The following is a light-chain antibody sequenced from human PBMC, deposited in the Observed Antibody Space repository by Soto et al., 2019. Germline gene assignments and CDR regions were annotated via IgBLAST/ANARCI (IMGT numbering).Light chain of an antibody. CDR3: QQYGNSPPNT. V-gene: IGKV3-20*01. J-gene: IGKJ2*01. Sequence: EIVLTQSPGTLSLSPGERATLYCRASQSVSISFFAWFQQKPGHAPRLLIYGASSRATGIPDRFSGSGSGTDFTPTISRLEPEDFAVYFCQQYGNSPPNTFGQGTKVDIK. CDR1: QSVSISF. CDR2: GAS.